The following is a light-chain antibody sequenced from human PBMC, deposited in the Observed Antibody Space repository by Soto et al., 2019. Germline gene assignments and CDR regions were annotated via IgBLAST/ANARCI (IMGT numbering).Light chain of an antibody. Sequence: QSVLTQPASVSGSPGQSITISCTGTSSDVGRYNYVSWYQQYPGRAPKLIIYEVTNRPSGGSDRFSGSKSGNVASLTISGLQAADEADYYCGSYTSTYVRIFGTGTKVTVL. J-gene: IGLJ1*01. CDR2: EVT. CDR3: GSYTSTYVRI. CDR1: SSDVGRYNY. V-gene: IGLV2-14*01.